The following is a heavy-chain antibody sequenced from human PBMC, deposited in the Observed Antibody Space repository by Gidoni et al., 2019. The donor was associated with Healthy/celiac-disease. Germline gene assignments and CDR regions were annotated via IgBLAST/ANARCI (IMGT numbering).Heavy chain of an antibody. V-gene: IGHV4-39*01. CDR2: IYYSGRT. CDR1: GGSISSSSYY. J-gene: IGHJ6*03. Sequence: QLQLQESSLGLGKPSETLSLTCTASGGSISSSSYYWCWIRQHPGKGLEWIGSIYYSGRTYYNPSLNSRVPISLDTSKNQFSLKLSSVTAADTAVYYCARSELGYCSSTSCYSAYYYMDVWGKGTTVTVSS. CDR3: ARSELGYCSSTSCYSAYYYMDV. D-gene: IGHD2-2*01.